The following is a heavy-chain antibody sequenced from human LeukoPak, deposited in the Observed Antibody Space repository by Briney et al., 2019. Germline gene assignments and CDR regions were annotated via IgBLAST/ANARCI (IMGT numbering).Heavy chain of an antibody. Sequence: GGSLRLSCAASGFTFSSYAMHWVRQAPGKGLEWVAVISYDGSNKYYADSVKGRFTISRDNSKNTLYLQMSSLRSEDTAVYYCARSGRIAAAGTNYYYGMDVWGQGTTVTVSS. D-gene: IGHD6-13*01. V-gene: IGHV3-30-3*01. CDR1: GFTFSSYA. CDR2: ISYDGSNK. J-gene: IGHJ6*02. CDR3: ARSGRIAAAGTNYYYGMDV.